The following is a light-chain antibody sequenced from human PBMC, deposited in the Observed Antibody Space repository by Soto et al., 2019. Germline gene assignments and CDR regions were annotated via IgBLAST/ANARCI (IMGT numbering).Light chain of an antibody. V-gene: IGKV1-33*01. CDR2: DAS. J-gene: IGKJ3*01. CDR1: QDIGYH. Sequence: DIRMTQSPSSLSASVGDTVTITCQASQDIGYHLNWYQKRPGKAPRLLIYDASDLEPGVPSRFSGSGSGTDFTFTIRGLQTEDAATHYCQQYDDVPIFTFGPGTKV. CDR3: QQYDDVPIFT.